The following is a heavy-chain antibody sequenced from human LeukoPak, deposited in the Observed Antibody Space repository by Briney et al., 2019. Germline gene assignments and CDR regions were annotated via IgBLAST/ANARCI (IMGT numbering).Heavy chain of an antibody. CDR1: GGSISSYY. V-gene: IGHV4-59*01. D-gene: IGHD6-13*01. Sequence: PSETLSLTCTVYGGSISSYYWSWIRQPPGKGLEWIGYIYYSGTTNYNPSLKSRVTISVDTSNNQFSLKLISVTAADTAVYYCARGVYIAAAQYGYWGQGTLVTVSS. J-gene: IGHJ4*02. CDR3: ARGVYIAAAQYGY. CDR2: IYYSGTT.